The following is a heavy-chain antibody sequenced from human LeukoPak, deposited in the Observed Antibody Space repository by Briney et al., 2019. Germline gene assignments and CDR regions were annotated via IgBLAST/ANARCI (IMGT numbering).Heavy chain of an antibody. CDR2: INHSGST. CDR3: ARLPSLWFGELLYYDY. D-gene: IGHD3-10*01. CDR1: GVSISSYY. J-gene: IGHJ4*02. V-gene: IGHV4-34*01. Sequence: PSETLSLTCTVSGVSISSYYWSWIRQPPGKGLEWIGEINHSGSTNYNPSLKSRVTISVDTSKNQFSLKLSSVTAADTAVYYCARLPSLWFGELLYYDYWGQGTLVTVSS.